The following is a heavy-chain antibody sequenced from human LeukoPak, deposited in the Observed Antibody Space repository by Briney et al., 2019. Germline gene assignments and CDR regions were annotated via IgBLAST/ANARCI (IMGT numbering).Heavy chain of an antibody. V-gene: IGHV4-4*07. CDR3: ARGGINQPFDY. D-gene: IGHD3-16*01. Sequence: SETLSLTCTVSGGSISSYYWSWIRQPAGKGLEWIGRIHTSGSTNYNPSLKSRVTMSVDTSKNQFPLKLSSVTAADTAVYYCARGGINQPFDYWGQGTLVTVSS. CDR1: GGSISSYY. CDR2: IHTSGST. J-gene: IGHJ4*02.